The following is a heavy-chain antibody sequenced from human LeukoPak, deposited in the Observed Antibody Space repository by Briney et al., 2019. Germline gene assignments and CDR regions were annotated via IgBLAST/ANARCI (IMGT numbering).Heavy chain of an antibody. D-gene: IGHD3-10*01. V-gene: IGHV4-34*01. Sequence: PSETLSLTCAVYGGSFSGYYWSWIRQPPGKGLEWIGEINHSGSTNYNPSLKSRVTISVDTSKNQFSLKLSSVTAADTAVYYCARQGFDHELYYFDYWGQGTLVTVSS. J-gene: IGHJ4*02. CDR1: GGSFSGYY. CDR2: INHSGST. CDR3: ARQGFDHELYYFDY.